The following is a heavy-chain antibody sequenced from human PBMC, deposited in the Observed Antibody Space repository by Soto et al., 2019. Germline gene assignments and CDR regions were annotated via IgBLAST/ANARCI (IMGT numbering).Heavy chain of an antibody. Sequence: PSETQSLTYTVSGGSIVSYDGSWIRQPPGKGLEWIGYIYYSGSTNYNPSLKSRVTISVDRSKNQFSLKMSSVTAADKAVYYCARESCSSGNCYPDYWGQGTLVTVSS. V-gene: IGHV4-59*12. J-gene: IGHJ4*02. D-gene: IGHD2-15*01. CDR1: GGSIVSYD. CDR2: IYYSGST. CDR3: ARESCSSGNCYPDY.